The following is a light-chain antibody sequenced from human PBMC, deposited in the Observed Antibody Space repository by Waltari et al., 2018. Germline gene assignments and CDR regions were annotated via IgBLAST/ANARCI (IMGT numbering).Light chain of an antibody. V-gene: IGKV1-33*01. CDR3: QQYDVLQYT. Sequence: DIQMTQSPSSLSASVGDRVTITCQASQDITNCLNWYQQKPGQAPKPLIYDASNLKTGVPSRFSGRGFGTDFTYTISSLQPEDVATYYCQQYDVLQYTFGPGTKVNLK. CDR1: QDITNC. J-gene: IGKJ3*01. CDR2: DAS.